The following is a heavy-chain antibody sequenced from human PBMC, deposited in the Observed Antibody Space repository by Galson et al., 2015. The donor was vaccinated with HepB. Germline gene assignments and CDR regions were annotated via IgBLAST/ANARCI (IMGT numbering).Heavy chain of an antibody. Sequence: CAISGDSVSSNSVGWNWIRQSPSRGLEWLGRTYYRSKWYNDYAVSLKSRITINADTSKNQFSLQLSSVTPEDTAVYFCSRSNHCTGDSCLPDYYYYYGMDVWGQGTTVTVSS. CDR2: TYYRSKWYN. CDR3: SRSNHCTGDSCLPDYYYYYGMDV. J-gene: IGHJ6*02. CDR1: GDSVSSNSVG. D-gene: IGHD2-15*01. V-gene: IGHV6-1*01.